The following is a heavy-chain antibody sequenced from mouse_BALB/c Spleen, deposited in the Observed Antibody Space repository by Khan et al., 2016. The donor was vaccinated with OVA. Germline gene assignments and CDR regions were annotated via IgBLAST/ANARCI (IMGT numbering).Heavy chain of an antibody. V-gene: IGHV5-6-4*01. CDR1: GFSFTTYT. CDR3: TRDGNYANGYFDV. J-gene: IGHJ1*01. D-gene: IGHD2-1*01. CDR2: INSGSTYT. Sequence: EVQLVESGGGLVRPGGSLKLSCAASGFSFTTYTMSWVRQTPERRLEWVATINSGSTYTYYPDSVKGRFTISSDNAKNTLYLQMSSLKSEDQAMYYCTRDGNYANGYFDVWGAGTTVTVSS.